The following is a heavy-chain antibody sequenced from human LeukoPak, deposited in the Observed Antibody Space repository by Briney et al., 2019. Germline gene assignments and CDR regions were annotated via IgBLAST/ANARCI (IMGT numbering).Heavy chain of an antibody. J-gene: IGHJ4*01. D-gene: IGHD2-15*01. CDR1: GYIFASYW. Sequence: HGKTPNITCKAAGYIFASYWIGWVRQMPGKGLEWMGIIYPSDSDTRYSPSFQGQVTFSVDQSTNTAFLQWSTLRASDSAIYYCARQKYCSGASCFVVPDPFEYCGHAAQVIVSA. CDR3: ARQKYCSGASCFVVPDPFEY. V-gene: IGHV5-51*01. CDR2: IYPSDSDT.